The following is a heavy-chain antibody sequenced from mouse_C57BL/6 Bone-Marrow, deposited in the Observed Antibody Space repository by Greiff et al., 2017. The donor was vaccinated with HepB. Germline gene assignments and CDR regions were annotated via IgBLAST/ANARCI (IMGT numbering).Heavy chain of an antibody. D-gene: IGHD2-4*01. CDR2: IRSKSNTYAT. Sequence: EVQLVESGGGLVQPKGSLKLSCAASGISFNTYVMNWVRQAPGTGLDWVARIRSKSNTYATYYDDSVKDRFTISRDDSGSMHYLQMNNLKTEDTAMYYCVIHADYDYGGGWFAYWGQGTLVTVSA. CDR3: VIHADYDYGGGWFAY. J-gene: IGHJ3*01. V-gene: IGHV10-1*01. CDR1: GISFNTYV.